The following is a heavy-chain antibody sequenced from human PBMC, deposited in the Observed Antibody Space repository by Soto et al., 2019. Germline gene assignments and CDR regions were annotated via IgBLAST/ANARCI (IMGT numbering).Heavy chain of an antibody. V-gene: IGHV3-23*01. D-gene: IGHD2-2*01. CDR2: ISGSGGST. Sequence: GGSLRLSCAASGFTFSSYAMSWVRQAPGKGLEWVSAISGSGGSTYYADSVKGRFTISRDNSKNTLYLQMNSLRAEDTAVYYCARAEIVVVPAAMERAYYYYYMDVWGKGTTVTVSS. CDR1: GFTFSSYA. J-gene: IGHJ6*03. CDR3: ARAEIVVVPAAMERAYYYYYMDV.